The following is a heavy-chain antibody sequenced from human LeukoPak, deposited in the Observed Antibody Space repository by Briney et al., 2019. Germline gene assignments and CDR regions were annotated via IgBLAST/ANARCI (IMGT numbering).Heavy chain of an antibody. J-gene: IGHJ6*03. CDR3: ARSGGSESHYARYYYYYMDV. CDR1: GYTFSNYA. Sequence: GASVKVSCKASGYTFSNYAINWVRQAPGQGLEWMGWINTNAGNPTYAQGFTGRFVFSLDTSVSTAYLQISSLKAEDTAVYYCARSGGSESHYARYYYYYMDVWGKGTTVTVSS. D-gene: IGHD3-10*01. CDR2: INTNAGNP. V-gene: IGHV7-4-1*02.